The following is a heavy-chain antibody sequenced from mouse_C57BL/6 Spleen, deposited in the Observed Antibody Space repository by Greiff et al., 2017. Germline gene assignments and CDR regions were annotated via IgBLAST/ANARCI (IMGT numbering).Heavy chain of an antibody. CDR2: IYPSDSET. Sequence: QVQLQQPGAELVRPGSSVKLSCKASGYTFTSYWMDWVKQRPGQGLEWIGNIYPSDSETHYNQKFKDKATLTVDKSSSTAYMQLSSLTSDDSAVYYCARGEGDGYAMDYWGQGTSVTVSA. V-gene: IGHV1-61*01. D-gene: IGHD2-3*01. CDR1: GYTFTSYW. CDR3: ARGEGDGYAMDY. J-gene: IGHJ4*01.